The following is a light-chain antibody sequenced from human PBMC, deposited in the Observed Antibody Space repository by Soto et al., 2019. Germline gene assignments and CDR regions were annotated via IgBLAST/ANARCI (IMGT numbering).Light chain of an antibody. CDR3: QQSYSTPQT. J-gene: IGKJ5*01. CDR2: AAS. CDR1: QSTSSY. V-gene: IGKV1-39*01. Sequence: DIQMTQSPSSLSASVGDRVTITCRASQSTSSYLNWYQQKPGKAPKLLIYAASSLQSGVPSRFSGSGSGTDFTRTISSLQPEDFATYYCQQSYSTPQTCGQGTRLEIK.